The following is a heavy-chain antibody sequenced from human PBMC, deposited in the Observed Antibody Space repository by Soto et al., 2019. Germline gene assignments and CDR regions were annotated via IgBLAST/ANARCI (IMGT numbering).Heavy chain of an antibody. J-gene: IGHJ4*02. Sequence: SVKVSCKASGGTFSSYAISWVRQAPGQGLEWMGGIIPIFGTANYAQKFQGRVTITADESTSTAYMELSSLRSEDTAVYYCARGLPPGPSSYCFDYWGQGTLVTVSS. CDR1: GGTFSSYA. CDR3: ARGLPPGPSSYCFDY. V-gene: IGHV1-69*13. CDR2: IIPIFGTA. D-gene: IGHD3-10*01.